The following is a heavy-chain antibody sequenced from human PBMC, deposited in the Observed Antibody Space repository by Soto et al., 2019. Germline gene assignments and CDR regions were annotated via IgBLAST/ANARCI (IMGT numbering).Heavy chain of an antibody. J-gene: IGHJ4*02. Sequence: QVQLQESGPGLVKPSQTLSLTCTVSGGSISSGGYDWSWIRQHPGKGLEWIGYIYYSGSTYYNPSLKSRVTISVDTSKNQFSRKLSSVTAADTAVYYCATDKLGSGSYLDYWGQGTLVTVSS. V-gene: IGHV4-31*03. CDR1: GGSISSGGYD. CDR3: ATDKLGSGSYLDY. D-gene: IGHD3-10*01. CDR2: IYYSGST.